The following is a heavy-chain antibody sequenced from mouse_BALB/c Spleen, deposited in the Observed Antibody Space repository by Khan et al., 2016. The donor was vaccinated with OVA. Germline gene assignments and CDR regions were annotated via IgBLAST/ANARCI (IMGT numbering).Heavy chain of an antibody. D-gene: IGHD4-1*01. V-gene: IGHV14-3*02. Sequence: VQLQQSGAELVKPGASVKLSCTASGFNIKDTHMHWVKQRPEQGLEWIGRIDPANDNSKYDPRFQGKATITADTSSNTAYLHLSSLTSEDTAVYYCPPAGTGDYFDYWGQGTTLTVSS. J-gene: IGHJ2*01. CDR3: PPAGTGDYFDY. CDR2: IDPANDNS. CDR1: GFNIKDTH.